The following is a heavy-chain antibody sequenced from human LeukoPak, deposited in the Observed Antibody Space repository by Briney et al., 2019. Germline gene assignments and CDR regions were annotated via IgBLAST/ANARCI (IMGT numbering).Heavy chain of an antibody. V-gene: IGHV4-39*01. J-gene: IGHJ5*02. CDR1: GGSFCGYF. D-gene: IGHD2-21*01. CDR2: IYYSGST. Sequence: SETLSLTCAVYGGSFCGYFWVWIRQPPGKGLEWIGSIYYSGSTYYNPSLKSRVTISVDTSKNQFSLHLSSVTAADTAVYYCARQVIPGWFDPWGQGTLVTVSS. CDR3: ARQVIPGWFDP.